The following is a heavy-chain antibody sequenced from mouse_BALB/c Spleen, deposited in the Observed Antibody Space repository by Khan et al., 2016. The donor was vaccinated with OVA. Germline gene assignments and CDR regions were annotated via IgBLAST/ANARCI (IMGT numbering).Heavy chain of an antibody. J-gene: IGHJ2*01. V-gene: IGHV1-20*02. D-gene: IGHD1-1*01. CDR2: INPHIGET. CDR1: GYSFTGYF. Sequence: EVELVESGPELVKPGASVKISCKASGYSFTGYFMNWVMQSHGKRLEWIGRINPHIGETFYNQKFKDKTTLTVDESSSTAHMKLRSLASEDSAVDYCARKNGSDFDYWGQGTTLTVSS. CDR3: ARKNGSDFDY.